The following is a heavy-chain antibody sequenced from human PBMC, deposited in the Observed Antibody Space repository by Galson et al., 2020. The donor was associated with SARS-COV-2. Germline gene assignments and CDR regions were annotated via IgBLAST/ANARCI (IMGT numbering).Heavy chain of an antibody. V-gene: IGHV3-30-3*01. Sequence: GGSLRLSCAASGFTFSSYAMHWVRQAPGKGLEWVAVISYDGSNKYYADSVRGRFTISRDNSKNTLYLQMNSLRAEDTAVYYCARSSSSWYWDAFDIWGQGRMVTVSS. CDR1: GFTFSSYA. D-gene: IGHD6-13*01. J-gene: IGHJ3*02. CDR2: ISYDGSNK. CDR3: ARSSSSWYWDAFDI.